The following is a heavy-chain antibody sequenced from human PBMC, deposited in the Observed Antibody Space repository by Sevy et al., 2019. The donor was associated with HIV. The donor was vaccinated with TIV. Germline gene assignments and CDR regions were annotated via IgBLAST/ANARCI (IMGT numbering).Heavy chain of an antibody. V-gene: IGHV3-30*03. D-gene: IGHD1-1*01. CDR1: GFTFSSYG. Sequence: GGSLRLSCAASGFTFSSYGMHWVRQAPGKGLEWVAVISYDGSNKYYADSVKGRFTISRDNSKNTLYLQMNSLRAEDTAVYYCAREDWNDVIDYWGQGTLVTVSS. J-gene: IGHJ4*02. CDR3: AREDWNDVIDY. CDR2: ISYDGSNK.